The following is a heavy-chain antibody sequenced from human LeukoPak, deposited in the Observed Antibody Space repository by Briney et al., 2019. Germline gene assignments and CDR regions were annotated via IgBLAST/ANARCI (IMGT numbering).Heavy chain of an antibody. CDR3: ARGGRLGYCSSTSCYTAVGSYGRSFDY. CDR1: GGSFSGYY. D-gene: IGHD2-2*02. Sequence: PSETLSLTCAAYGGSFSGYYWSWIRQPPGKGLEWIGEINHSGSTNYNPSLKSRVTISVDTSKNQFSLKLSSVTAADTAVYYCARGGRLGYCSSTSCYTAVGSYGRSFDYWGQGTLVTVSS. J-gene: IGHJ4*02. V-gene: IGHV4-34*01. CDR2: INHSGST.